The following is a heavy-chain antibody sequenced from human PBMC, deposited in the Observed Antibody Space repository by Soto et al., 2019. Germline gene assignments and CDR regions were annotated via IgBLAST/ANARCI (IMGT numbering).Heavy chain of an antibody. D-gene: IGHD2-15*01. J-gene: IGHJ4*02. V-gene: IGHV6-1*01. CDR3: ARGVPASCFHR. Sequence: PSQTLSLTCAISGYSVSRNTAAWNWIISSPSRGLEWLGRTYYRSNWRHDYAVSVKSRITVNPDTSKNHFSLQLNSVTPDDTAVYYCARGVPASCFHRWGQATLFTLSS. CDR1: GYSVSRNTAA. CDR2: TYYRSNWRH.